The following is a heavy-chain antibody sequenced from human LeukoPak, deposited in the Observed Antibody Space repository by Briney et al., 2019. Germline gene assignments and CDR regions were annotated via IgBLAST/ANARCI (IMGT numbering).Heavy chain of an antibody. J-gene: IGHJ5*02. CDR1: GGSFSGYY. D-gene: IGHD3-3*01. Sequence: SETLSLTCAVYGGSFSGYYWSWIRQPPGKGLEWIGEINHSGSTNYNPSLRSRVTISVDTSKNQFSLKLSSVTAADTAVYYCALSGDFWSGYRFDPWGQGTLVTVSS. CDR2: INHSGST. V-gene: IGHV4-34*01. CDR3: ALSGDFWSGYRFDP.